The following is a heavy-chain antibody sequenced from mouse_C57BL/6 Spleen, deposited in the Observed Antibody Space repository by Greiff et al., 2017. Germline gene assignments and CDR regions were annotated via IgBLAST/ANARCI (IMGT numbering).Heavy chain of an antibody. Sequence: QVQLQQSGAELARPGASVKLSCKASGYTFTSYGISWVKQRPGQGLEWIGEIYPRSGNTYYNEKFKGKATLTADKSSSTAYMELRSLTSEDSAVYFCARTRGSSYDWFAYWGQGTLVTVSA. J-gene: IGHJ3*01. CDR2: IYPRSGNT. V-gene: IGHV1-81*01. D-gene: IGHD1-1*01. CDR1: GYTFTSYG. CDR3: ARTRGSSYDWFAY.